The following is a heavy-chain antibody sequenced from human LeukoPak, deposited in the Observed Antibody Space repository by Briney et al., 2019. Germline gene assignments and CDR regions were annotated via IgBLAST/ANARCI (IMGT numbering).Heavy chain of an antibody. CDR1: GFTFSSYW. D-gene: IGHD4-23*01. CDR3: ARDYGGSSPFDY. Sequence: GGSLRLSCAASGFTFSSYWMHWVRQAPGKGLVWVSHINRDGSSTTYADSVKGRFTISRDNAKNSLYLQMNSLRAEDTAVYYCARDYGGSSPFDYWGQGTLVTVSS. CDR2: INRDGSST. V-gene: IGHV3-74*01. J-gene: IGHJ4*02.